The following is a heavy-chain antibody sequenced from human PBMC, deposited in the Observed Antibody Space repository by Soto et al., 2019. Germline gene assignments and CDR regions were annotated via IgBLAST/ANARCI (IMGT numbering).Heavy chain of an antibody. J-gene: IGHJ4*02. D-gene: IGHD3-22*01. V-gene: IGHV1-3*01. CDR2: INAGNGNT. CDR3: ARDSHNPYYYDSSGHRYFDY. CDR1: GYTFTSYA. Sequence: QVQLVQSGAEVKKPGASVKVSCKASGYTFTSYAMHWVRQAPGQRLEWMGWINAGNGNTKYSQKFQGRVTITRDTSASTAYMELSSLRSEDTAVYYCARDSHNPYYYDSSGHRYFDYWGQGTLVTVSS.